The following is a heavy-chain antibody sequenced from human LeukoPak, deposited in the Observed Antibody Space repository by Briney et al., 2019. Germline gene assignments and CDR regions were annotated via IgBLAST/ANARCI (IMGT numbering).Heavy chain of an antibody. CDR3: ARVYNWNYNYYYMDV. CDR1: GFTFSSYS. CDR2: ISSSSSYI. Sequence: GGSLRLSCAASGFTFSSYSMNWVLQGPGKGLEGVSSISSSSSYIYYADSVKGRFTISRDNAKNSLYLQMNSLRAEDTAVYYCARVYNWNYNYYYMDVWGKGTTVTVSS. J-gene: IGHJ6*03. D-gene: IGHD1-7*01. V-gene: IGHV3-21*01.